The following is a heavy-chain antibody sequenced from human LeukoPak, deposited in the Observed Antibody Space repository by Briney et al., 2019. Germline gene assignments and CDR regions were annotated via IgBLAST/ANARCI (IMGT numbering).Heavy chain of an antibody. D-gene: IGHD6-13*01. Sequence: SETLSLTCTVSGASIRSYYWSWIRQPAGKGLEWIGRIVPSGSTNYYPSLKSRVTMSVDTSKNQFSLKLNSVTAADTAVYYCAKEGAAPGPDFDYWGQGTLVIVSS. CDR1: GASIRSYY. J-gene: IGHJ4*02. CDR3: AKEGAAPGPDFDY. V-gene: IGHV4-4*07. CDR2: IVPSGST.